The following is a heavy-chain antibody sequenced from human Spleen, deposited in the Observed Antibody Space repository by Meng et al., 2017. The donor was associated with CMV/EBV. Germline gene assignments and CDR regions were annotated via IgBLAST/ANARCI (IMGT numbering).Heavy chain of an antibody. V-gene: IGHV4-39*01. CDR3: ARGNSYFSFYFDY. Sequence: SETLSLTCTVSGGSISSSSYYWGWIRQPPGKGLEWIGSIYYSGSTYYNPSLKSRVTISVDTSKNQFSLKLSSVTAADTAVYYCARGNSYFSFYFDYWGPGSLVTVSS. CDR2: IYYSGST. D-gene: IGHD3-10*01. CDR1: GGSISSSSYY. J-gene: IGHJ4*02.